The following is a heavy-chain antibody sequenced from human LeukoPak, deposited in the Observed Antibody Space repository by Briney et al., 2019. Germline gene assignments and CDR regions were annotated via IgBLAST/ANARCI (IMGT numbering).Heavy chain of an antibody. CDR1: GGTFSSYA. D-gene: IGHD3-3*01. CDR2: IIPILGIA. CDR3: AREGPLTIWYGHDAFDI. J-gene: IGHJ3*02. V-gene: IGHV1-69*04. Sequence: SVKVSCKASGGTFSSYAISWVRQAPGQGLEWMGRIIPILGIANYAQKFQGRVTMTRDTSTSTVYMELSSLRSEDTAVYYCAREGPLTIWYGHDAFDIWGRGTMVTVSS.